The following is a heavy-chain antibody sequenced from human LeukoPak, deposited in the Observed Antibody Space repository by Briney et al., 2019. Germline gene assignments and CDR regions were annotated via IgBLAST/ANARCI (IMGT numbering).Heavy chain of an antibody. J-gene: IGHJ4*02. CDR1: GFTFSSYS. V-gene: IGHV3-21*01. Sequence: KPGGSLRLSCAASGFTFSSYSMNWVRQAPGKGLEWVSSISSSSSYIYYTDSVKGRFIISRDNAKNSLYLQMNSLRAEDTAVYYCAIQKYGGNSGYFDYWGQGTLVTVSS. CDR3: AIQKYGGNSGYFDY. CDR2: ISSSSSYI. D-gene: IGHD4-23*01.